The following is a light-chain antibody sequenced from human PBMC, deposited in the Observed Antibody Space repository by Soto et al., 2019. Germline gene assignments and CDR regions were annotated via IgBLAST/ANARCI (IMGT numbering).Light chain of an antibody. CDR3: QQYYQWPSYT. J-gene: IGKJ2*01. V-gene: IGKV3-15*01. Sequence: EVVMTQSPATLSVSPGEGATLSCRASQSVSSHLAWYQQKPGQAPRLLIYGASTRATGIPARLSGSGSGTDFTLTISSLQSEDFAVYYCQQYYQWPSYTFGQGTKVDIK. CDR2: GAS. CDR1: QSVSSH.